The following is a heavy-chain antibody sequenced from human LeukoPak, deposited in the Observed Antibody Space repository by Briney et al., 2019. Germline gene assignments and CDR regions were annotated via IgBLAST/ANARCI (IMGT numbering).Heavy chain of an antibody. CDR3: ARVTGTTSVVMDS. D-gene: IGHD1-1*01. CDR1: GFTLSTYW. V-gene: IGHV3-48*01. Sequence: GGSLRLSCAASGFTLSTYWMSWVRQAPGKGLEWVSYISSSSLTTYYADSVKGRFTVFRDNDKNSLFLQMDSLGAEDTAVYYCARVTGTTSVVMDSWGQGTLVTVSS. CDR2: ISSSSLTT. J-gene: IGHJ4*02.